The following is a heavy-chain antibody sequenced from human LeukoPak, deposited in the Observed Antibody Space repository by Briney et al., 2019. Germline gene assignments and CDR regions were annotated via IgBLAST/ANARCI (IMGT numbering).Heavy chain of an antibody. Sequence: GGSLRLSCAASGFTFSTYAMHWVRQAPGKGLEWVAVISYDGSSKYYADSVKGRFTISRDNAKNSLYLQMNSLRAEDTAVYYCARGGQLWGYYYYYMDVWGKGTTVTISS. D-gene: IGHD5-18*01. CDR2: ISYDGSSK. J-gene: IGHJ6*03. CDR1: GFTFSTYA. CDR3: ARGGQLWGYYYYYMDV. V-gene: IGHV3-30*04.